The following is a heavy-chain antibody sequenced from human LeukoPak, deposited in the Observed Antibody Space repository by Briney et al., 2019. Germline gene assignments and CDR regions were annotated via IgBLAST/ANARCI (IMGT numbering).Heavy chain of an antibody. CDR1: GITLSTYW. CDR2: IKQDGREK. J-gene: IGHJ3*02. CDR3: ARGRLYWHI. Sequence: GGSLCLSCAASGITLSTYWMSRVRQAPGKGLEWVANIKQDGREKNYVDSVKGRFTISRDNARNSLYLQMDSLRAEDTALYYCARGRLYWHIWGEGTMVSPSS. V-gene: IGHV3-7*04. D-gene: IGHD2-15*01.